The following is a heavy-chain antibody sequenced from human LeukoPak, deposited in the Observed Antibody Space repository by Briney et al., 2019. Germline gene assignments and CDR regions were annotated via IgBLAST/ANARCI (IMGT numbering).Heavy chain of an antibody. CDR1: GYTFTKYG. CDR2: ITTYNGNT. V-gene: IGHV1-18*01. Sequence: ASVKVSCKTSGYTFTKYGISWVRQAPGQGLEWMGWITTYNGNTDYAQKLQGRVTMTTDTSTSTAYMELRSLRSDDTAVYYCARSKVYSSGWVFDYWGQGTLVTVSS. D-gene: IGHD6-19*01. CDR3: ARSKVYSSGWVFDY. J-gene: IGHJ4*02.